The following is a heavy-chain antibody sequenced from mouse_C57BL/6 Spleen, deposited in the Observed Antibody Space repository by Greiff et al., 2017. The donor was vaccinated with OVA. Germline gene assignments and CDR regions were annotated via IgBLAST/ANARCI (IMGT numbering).Heavy chain of an antibody. CDR2: INPSSGYT. CDR3: ARSIYDGPGCFDY. Sequence: QVQLQQSGAELAKPGASVKLSCKASGYTFTSYWMHWVKQRPGQGLEWIGYINPSSGYTKYNQKFKDKATLTADKSSSTAYMQLSSLTYEDAAVYYGARSIYDGPGCFDYWGQGTTLTVSS. D-gene: IGHD2-3*01. J-gene: IGHJ2*01. CDR1: GYTFTSYW. V-gene: IGHV1-7*01.